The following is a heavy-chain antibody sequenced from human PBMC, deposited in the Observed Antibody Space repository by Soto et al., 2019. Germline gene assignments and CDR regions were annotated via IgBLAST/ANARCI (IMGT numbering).Heavy chain of an antibody. CDR2: INTSGGTT. CDR3: ARGPATAPDAY. J-gene: IGHJ4*02. V-gene: IGHV1-46*01. Sequence: GASVKVSCKTSGYIFTSYYIHWVRQAPGQGLEWMGIINTSGGTTTYAQKFQGRVTMTRDTSTSTVYMELSSLRSEDTAVYYCARGPATAPDAYWGLGTLVTVPQ. CDR1: GYIFTSYY. D-gene: IGHD2-2*01.